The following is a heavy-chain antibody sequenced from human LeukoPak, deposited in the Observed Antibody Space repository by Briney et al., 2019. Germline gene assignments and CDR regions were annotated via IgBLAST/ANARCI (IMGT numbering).Heavy chain of an antibody. CDR1: GFTFSTYA. CDR3: AKVETAAAATLRGFDY. CDR2: ISNSGGNT. V-gene: IGHV3-23*01. Sequence: GGSLRLSCAASGFTFSTYAMSWVRQAPGRGLEWVSSISNSGGNTYYADSVRGRFTISRDNSKNTLYLQMNSLRAEDTAVYYCAKVETAAAATLRGFDYWGQGTLVTVSS. J-gene: IGHJ4*02. D-gene: IGHD6-13*01.